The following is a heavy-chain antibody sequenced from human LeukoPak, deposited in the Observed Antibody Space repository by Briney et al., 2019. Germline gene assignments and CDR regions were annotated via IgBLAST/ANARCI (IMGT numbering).Heavy chain of an antibody. D-gene: IGHD3-16*01. J-gene: IGHJ3*02. V-gene: IGHV3-23*01. CDR3: AKHIDVLGSYDAFDI. CDR1: GSTFSSYD. CDR2: ISGRGGST. Sequence: PGGSLRLSCAASGSTFSSYDMSWVRQTPGKGLDWVSAISGRGGSTYYADSVKGRFTISRDNSKNTLYLQMDSLRAEDTAVYYCAKHIDVLGSYDAFDIWGQGTMVTVSS.